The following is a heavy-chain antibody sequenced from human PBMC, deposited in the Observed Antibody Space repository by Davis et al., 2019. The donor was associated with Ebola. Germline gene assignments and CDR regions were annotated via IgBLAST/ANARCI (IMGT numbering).Heavy chain of an antibody. V-gene: IGHV3-48*03. J-gene: IGHJ4*02. Sequence: GRFTISRDNAENSLYLRMNSLRAEDSAVYYCAREGGSLSIFDFWGQGILVTVSS. D-gene: IGHD3-16*01. CDR3: AREGGSLSIFDF.